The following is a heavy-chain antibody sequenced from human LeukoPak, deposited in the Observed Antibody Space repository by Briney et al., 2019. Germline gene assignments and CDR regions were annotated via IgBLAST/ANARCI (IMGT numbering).Heavy chain of an antibody. Sequence: SETLSLTCTVSGGSISSYCWSWIRQPAGKGLEWIGRIYTSGSTNYNPSLRGRVTMSVDTSKNQFSLKLSSVTAADTAVYYCARCAFWSGYADWFDPWGQGTLVTVSS. CDR1: GGSISSYC. J-gene: IGHJ5*02. V-gene: IGHV4-4*07. CDR3: ARCAFWSGYADWFDP. CDR2: IYTSGST. D-gene: IGHD3-3*01.